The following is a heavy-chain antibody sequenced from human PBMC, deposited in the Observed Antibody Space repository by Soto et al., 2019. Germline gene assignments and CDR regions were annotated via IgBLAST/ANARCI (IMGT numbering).Heavy chain of an antibody. CDR3: ARVQGLYYYGSGSYCLDY. Sequence: PGGSLRLSCAASGFTFSSYWMHWVRQAPGKGLARVSRVNDDGSVTTYADSVKGRFTISRDNAKNSLYLQMNSLRAEDTAVYYCARVQGLYYYGSGSYCLDYWGQGTLVTVSS. CDR2: VNDDGSVT. V-gene: IGHV3-74*01. D-gene: IGHD3-10*01. J-gene: IGHJ4*02. CDR1: GFTFSSYW.